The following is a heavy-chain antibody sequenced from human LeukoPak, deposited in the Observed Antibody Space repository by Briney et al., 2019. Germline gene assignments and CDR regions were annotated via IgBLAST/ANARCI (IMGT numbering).Heavy chain of an antibody. CDR1: GLTVSSNY. D-gene: IGHD3/OR15-3a*01. CDR3: AKRSNFWTGYLDY. J-gene: IGHJ4*02. V-gene: IGHV3-53*01. CDR2: IYSDGST. Sequence: GSLRLSCAASGLTVSSNYMSWARQPPGKGLEWVSDIYSDGSTHYADSVKGRFTISRDNPKDTLFLQMNSLRTEDTAVYYCAKRSNFWTGYLDYWGQGTLVTVSS.